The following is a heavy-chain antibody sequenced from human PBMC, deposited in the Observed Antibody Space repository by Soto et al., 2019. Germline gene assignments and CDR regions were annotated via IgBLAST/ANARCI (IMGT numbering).Heavy chain of an antibody. D-gene: IGHD2-15*01. CDR3: AKCPIVAGTPIWFDP. V-gene: IGHV3-23*01. Sequence: GSLRLSCAASGFTFRSSAMSWVRQAPGKGLEWVSTISGGGDSTSYADSVKGRFTISRDNSDNTVYLHMKSLRAEDTALYYCAKCPIVAGTPIWFDPWGQGTLVTVSS. CDR2: ISGGGDST. J-gene: IGHJ5*02. CDR1: GFTFRSSA.